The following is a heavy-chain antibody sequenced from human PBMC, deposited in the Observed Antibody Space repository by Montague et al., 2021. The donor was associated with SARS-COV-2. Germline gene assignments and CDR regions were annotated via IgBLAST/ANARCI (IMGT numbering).Heavy chain of an antibody. Sequence: SETLSLTCTVSGGSISSYYWSWIRQPPGKALEWIGSIYHNGKTYYNPSLERRALLSIDTSKNQFSLRLSSVIASDTAVYYCAAELNYFFDYWGQGFLVSVSS. V-gene: IGHV4-59*04. D-gene: IGHD1-14*01. CDR3: AAELNYFFDY. CDR1: GGSISSYY. CDR2: IYHNGKT. J-gene: IGHJ4*02.